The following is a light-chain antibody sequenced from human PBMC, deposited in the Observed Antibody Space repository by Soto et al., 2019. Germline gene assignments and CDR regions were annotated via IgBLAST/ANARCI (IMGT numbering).Light chain of an antibody. CDR1: SSDVGGYDL. Sequence: QSVLTQPASVSGSPGQSITISCAGTSSDVGGYDLVSWYQQHSGKAPRLIIYEVTKRASGLSNRFSGSKSGNTASLTISGLQAEDEADYYRCSYAGGSISVAFGGGTKLTVL. CDR2: EVT. CDR3: CSYAGGSISVA. V-gene: IGLV2-23*02. J-gene: IGLJ2*01.